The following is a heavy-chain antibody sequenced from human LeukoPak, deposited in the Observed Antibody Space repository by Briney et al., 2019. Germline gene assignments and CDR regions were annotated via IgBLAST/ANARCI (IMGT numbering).Heavy chain of an antibody. V-gene: IGHV3-33*01. CDR3: ARDLSGVYGMDV. J-gene: IGHJ6*02. D-gene: IGHD3-10*01. CDR2: IWYDGSNK. CDR1: GFTFSSHG. Sequence: GRSLRLSCVASGFTFSSHGMHFVRQAPGKVLEWVAVIWYDGSNKYYADSVKGRFTVSRDNSKNTLFLQMNNLRAGDTAVYYCARDLSGVYGMDVWGQGTTVTVSS.